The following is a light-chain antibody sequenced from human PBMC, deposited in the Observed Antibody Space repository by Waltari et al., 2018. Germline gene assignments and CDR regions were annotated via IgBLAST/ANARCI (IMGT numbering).Light chain of an antibody. Sequence: QSALTQPASVSGSPGQSITISCTGTRSDVGGYNYFSWYQQHPGKAPKLMIYDVSKRPSGVSNRFSGSKSGNTASLTISGLQAEDEADYYCSSYTSSSTPRVFGTGTKVTVL. CDR3: SSYTSSSTPRV. CDR2: DVS. J-gene: IGLJ1*01. V-gene: IGLV2-14*01. CDR1: RSDVGGYNY.